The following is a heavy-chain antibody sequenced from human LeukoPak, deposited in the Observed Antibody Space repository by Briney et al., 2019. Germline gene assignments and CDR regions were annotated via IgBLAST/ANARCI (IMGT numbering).Heavy chain of an antibody. Sequence: GGSLRLSCAASGFTFSDYYMSWVRQAPGKGLEWVSYISRSDSPRFYADSVKGRFTISRDNAKKSLFLQMNSLRAEDTAVYYCARDESYDYVWGSYRYSGTRFDYWGQGTLVTVSS. D-gene: IGHD3-16*02. CDR3: ARDESYDYVWGSYRYSGTRFDY. CDR2: ISRSDSPR. V-gene: IGHV3-11*01. J-gene: IGHJ4*02. CDR1: GFTFSDYY.